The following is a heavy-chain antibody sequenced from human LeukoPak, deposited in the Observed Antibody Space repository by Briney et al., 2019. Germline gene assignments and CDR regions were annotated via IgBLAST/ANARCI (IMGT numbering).Heavy chain of an antibody. V-gene: IGHV4-34*01. D-gene: IGHD4-17*01. CDR3: ASQDYGDYFNWFDP. J-gene: IGHJ5*02. CDR2: INHSGST. Sequence: SETLSLTCAVYGGSFSGYYWSWIRQPPGKGLEWIGEINHSGSTNYNPSLKSRVTISVDTSKNQFSLKLSSVTAADTAVYYCASQDYGDYFNWFDPWGQGTLVTVSS. CDR1: GGSFSGYY.